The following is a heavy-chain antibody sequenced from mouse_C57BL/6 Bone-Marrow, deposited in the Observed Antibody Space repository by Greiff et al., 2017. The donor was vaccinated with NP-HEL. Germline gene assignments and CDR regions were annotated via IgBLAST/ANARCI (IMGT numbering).Heavy chain of an antibody. D-gene: IGHD1-1*01. CDR3: TRSIYYYGSSHWYFDV. V-gene: IGHV1-15*01. CDR2: IDPETGGT. J-gene: IGHJ1*03. CDR1: GYTFTDYE. Sequence: VQLQQSGAELVRPGASVTLSCKASGYTFTDYEMNWVKQTPVHGLEWIGAIDPETGGTAYNQKFKGKAILTADKSSSTAYMELRSLTSEDSAVYYCTRSIYYYGSSHWYFDVWGTGTTVTVSS.